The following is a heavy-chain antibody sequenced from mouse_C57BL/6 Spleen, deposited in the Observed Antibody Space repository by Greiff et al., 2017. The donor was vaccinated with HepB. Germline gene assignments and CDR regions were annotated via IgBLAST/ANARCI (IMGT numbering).Heavy chain of an antibody. CDR2: IDPETGGT. J-gene: IGHJ2*01. D-gene: IGHD2-1*01. CDR1: GYTFTDYE. CDR3: TRWDYYGIDY. Sequence: QVQLKESGAELVRPGASVTLSCKASGYTFTDYEMHWVKQTPVHGLEWIGAIDPETGGTAYNQKFKGKAILTADKSSSTAYMELRSLTSEDSAVYYCTRWDYYGIDYWGQGTTRTVSS. V-gene: IGHV1-15*01.